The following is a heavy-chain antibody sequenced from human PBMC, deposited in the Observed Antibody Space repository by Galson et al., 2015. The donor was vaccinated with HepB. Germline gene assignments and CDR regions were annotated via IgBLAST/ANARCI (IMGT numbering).Heavy chain of an antibody. CDR1: GYTFTTYY. J-gene: IGHJ4*02. Sequence: SVKVSCKASGYTFTTYYMHWVRQAPGQGLEWVGLINPSGGSTIYAQKFQGRVTMTRDTSTSKVYMEMSSLRSEDTAVYYCAGGGHTVTAENDYWGQGTLVTVSS. CDR3: AGGGHTVTAENDY. D-gene: IGHD4-17*01. V-gene: IGHV1-46*01. CDR2: INPSGGST.